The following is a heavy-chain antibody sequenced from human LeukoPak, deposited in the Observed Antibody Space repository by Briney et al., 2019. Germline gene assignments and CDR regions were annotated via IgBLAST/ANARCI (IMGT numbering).Heavy chain of an antibody. CDR3: ARDQYDFWSGYLVY. CDR1: GFTVSSNY. J-gene: IGHJ4*02. CDR2: IYSGGST. D-gene: IGHD3-3*01. Sequence: GGSLRLSCAASGFTVSSNYMSWVRQAPGKGLEWVSVIYSGGSTYYADSVKGRFTISRDNSKNTLYLQMNSLRAEDTAVYYCARDQYDFWSGYLVYWGQGTLVTVSS. V-gene: IGHV3-53*01.